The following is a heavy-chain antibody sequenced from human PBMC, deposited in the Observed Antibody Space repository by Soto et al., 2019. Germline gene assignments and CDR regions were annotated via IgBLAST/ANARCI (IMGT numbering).Heavy chain of an antibody. J-gene: IGHJ4*02. CDR2: VHHSGST. V-gene: IGHV4-4*02. D-gene: IGHD3-16*01. CDR3: AREGDHPFSLGY. Sequence: QVQLQESGPGLVKPSGILSLTCAVSGGSITDKWWSWIRQTPGKGLEWIGEVHHSGSTNYSPSLKSRVTMSVDTSKTDFSLNLFSLTAADTAIYYCAREGDHPFSLGYWGQGTLVTVSS. CDR1: GGSITDKW.